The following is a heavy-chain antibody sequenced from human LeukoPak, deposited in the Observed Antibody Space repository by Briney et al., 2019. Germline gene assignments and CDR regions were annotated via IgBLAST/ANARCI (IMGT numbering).Heavy chain of an antibody. J-gene: IGHJ4*02. CDR3: ARHLYDYVWGSYRVFNY. Sequence: SETLSLTCTVSGGSISSYYWSWIRQPPGKGLEWIGYIYYSGSTNYNPSLKSRVTVSVHASKTQFSLKLSSVTAADPAVYSCARHLYDYVWGSYRVFNYWGQGTLVTVSS. V-gene: IGHV4-59*08. CDR1: GGSISSYY. CDR2: IYYSGST. D-gene: IGHD3-16*02.